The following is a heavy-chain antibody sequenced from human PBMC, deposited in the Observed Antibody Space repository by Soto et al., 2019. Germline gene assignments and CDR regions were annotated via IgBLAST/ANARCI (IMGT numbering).Heavy chain of an antibody. CDR2: IKSKTDGGTT. CDR3: TTSTITMVRGVKYYYYYGMDV. J-gene: IGHJ6*02. Sequence: EVQLVESGGGLVKPGGSLRLSCAASGFTFSNAWMNWVRQAPGKGPEWVGRIKSKTDGGTTDYAAPVKGRFTISRDDSKNTLYLQMNSLKTEDTAVYYCTTSTITMVRGVKYYYYYGMDVWGQGTTVTVSS. CDR1: GFTFSNAW. D-gene: IGHD3-10*01. V-gene: IGHV3-15*07.